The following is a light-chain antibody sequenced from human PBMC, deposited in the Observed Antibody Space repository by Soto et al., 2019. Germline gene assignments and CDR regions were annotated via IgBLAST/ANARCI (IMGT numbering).Light chain of an antibody. CDR3: QRYNNWPLT. J-gene: IGKJ4*01. CDR1: QGIGST. Sequence: EIVLTQSPAALSVSPGERVTLSCRASQGIGSTLAWYQQKPGQTPSLLIYDSSTRAIGIPTRFSGSRSGTEFTLTINGLQSEDFAVYYCQRYNNWPLTFGGGTKV. CDR2: DSS. V-gene: IGKV3-15*01.